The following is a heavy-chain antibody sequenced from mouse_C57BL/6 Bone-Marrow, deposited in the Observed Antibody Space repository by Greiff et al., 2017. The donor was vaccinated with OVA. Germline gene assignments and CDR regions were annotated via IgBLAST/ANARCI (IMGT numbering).Heavy chain of an antibody. CDR1: GFSLSTSGMG. CDR3: ARRRGYGSSYWYFDV. Sequence: QVTLKVCGPGILQSSQTLSLTCSFSGFSLSTSGMGVSWLRQPSGKGLEWLAHIYWDDDKRYNPSLKSRLTISKDTSRNQVFLKITSVDTADTATYYCARRRGYGSSYWYFDVWGTGTTVTVSS. V-gene: IGHV8-12*01. D-gene: IGHD1-1*01. J-gene: IGHJ1*03. CDR2: IYWDDDK.